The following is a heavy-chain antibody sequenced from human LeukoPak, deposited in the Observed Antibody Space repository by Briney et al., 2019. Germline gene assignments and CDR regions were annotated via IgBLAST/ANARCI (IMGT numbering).Heavy chain of an antibody. V-gene: IGHV4-38-2*01. Sequence: SETLSLTRAVSGYSISSGYYWGWIRQPPGKGLEWIGSIYHSGSTYYNPSLKSRVTISVDTSKNQFSLKLSSVTAADTAVYYCARGLYYYDSSGSDYWGQGTLVTVSS. D-gene: IGHD3-22*01. CDR2: IYHSGST. J-gene: IGHJ4*02. CDR3: ARGLYYYDSSGSDY. CDR1: GYSISSGYY.